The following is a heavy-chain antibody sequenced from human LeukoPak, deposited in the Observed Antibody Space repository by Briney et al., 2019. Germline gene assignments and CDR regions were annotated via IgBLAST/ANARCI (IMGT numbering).Heavy chain of an antibody. CDR3: AKDPYRASSGLVDY. J-gene: IGHJ4*02. CDR2: IIPIFGTA. CDR1: GGTFSSYA. D-gene: IGHD5-12*01. V-gene: IGHV1-69*13. Sequence: SVKVSCKASGGTFSSYAISWVRQAPGQGLEWMGGIIPIFGTANYAQKFQGRVTITADESTSTAYMELSSLRSEDTAVYYCAKDPYRASSGLVDYWGQGTLVTVSS.